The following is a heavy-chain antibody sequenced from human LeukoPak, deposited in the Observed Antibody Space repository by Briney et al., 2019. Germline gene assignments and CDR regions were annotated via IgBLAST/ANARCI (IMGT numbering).Heavy chain of an antibody. Sequence: PGGSLRLSCAASGFSLSAYWMTWVRQAPGTGLEWVANINPAGSETNYVDPVKGRFSISRDNAKNLVYLQMNSLRAEDTAVYHCARFGYVAAVDVWGQGTPVTVSS. D-gene: IGHD2-15*01. CDR1: GFSLSAYW. J-gene: IGHJ4*02. CDR3: ARFGYVAAVDV. V-gene: IGHV3-7*01. CDR2: INPAGSET.